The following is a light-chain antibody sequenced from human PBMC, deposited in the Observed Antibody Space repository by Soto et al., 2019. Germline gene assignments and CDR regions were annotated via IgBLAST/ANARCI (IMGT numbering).Light chain of an antibody. Sequence: EIVMTQSPATLSVSPGERATLSCRASQSVSSNLAWYQQKPGQAPRLLIYGASTRATGIPARFSGSGSGTEFTLTISSRQSEDFAVYYCQHYNHCTYTFGQGTKLEIK. V-gene: IGKV3-15*01. J-gene: IGKJ2*01. CDR3: QHYNHCTYT. CDR2: GAS. CDR1: QSVSSN.